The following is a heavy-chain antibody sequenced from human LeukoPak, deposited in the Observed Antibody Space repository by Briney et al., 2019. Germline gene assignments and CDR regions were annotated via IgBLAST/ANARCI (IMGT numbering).Heavy chain of an antibody. Sequence: PGGSLRLSCAASGFTVSSNYMSWVRQAPGKGLEWVSVIYSGGSTYYADSVKGRFTISRDNSKNTLYLQMNSLRAEDTAVYYCARDSSSWRQDFDHWGQGTLVTVSS. CDR3: ARDSSSWRQDFDH. CDR1: GFTVSSNY. J-gene: IGHJ4*02. CDR2: IYSGGST. D-gene: IGHD6-13*01. V-gene: IGHV3-66*02.